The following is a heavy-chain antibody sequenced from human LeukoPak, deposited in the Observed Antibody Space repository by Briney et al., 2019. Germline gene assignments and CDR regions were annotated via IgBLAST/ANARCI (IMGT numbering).Heavy chain of an antibody. Sequence: SQTLSLTCAISGGSVSSNIAAWNWIRQSPSRGLEWLGWTYYRSQWYNDYVLSVKSRIIISPGTSKNQFSLQLNSVAPEDTAVYYCAREIAGTCAFDIWGQGTVVTVSS. CDR3: AREIAGTCAFDI. V-gene: IGHV6-1*01. CDR1: GGSVSSNIAA. CDR2: TYYRSQWYN. J-gene: IGHJ3*02. D-gene: IGHD6-13*01.